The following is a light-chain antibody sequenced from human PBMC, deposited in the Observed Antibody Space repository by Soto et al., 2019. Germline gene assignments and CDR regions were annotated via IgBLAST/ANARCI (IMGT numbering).Light chain of an antibody. J-gene: IGLJ2*01. CDR2: TNN. CDR1: SSNIGSHI. V-gene: IGLV1-44*01. CDR3: AAWDDSAFGVV. Sequence: QSVLTQPPSASGAPGQRVTISCSGSSSNIGSHIVNWYQQVPGTDSKLLIYTNNQRPSGVPDRFSGSKSGTSASLAISGLQSEDEADYYCAAWDDSAFGVVFGGGTKLTVL.